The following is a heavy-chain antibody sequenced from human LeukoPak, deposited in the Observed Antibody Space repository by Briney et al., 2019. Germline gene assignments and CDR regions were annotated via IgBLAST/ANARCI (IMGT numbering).Heavy chain of an antibody. J-gene: IGHJ5*02. V-gene: IGHV3-7*01. CDR3: ARKRIAARAYNWFDP. D-gene: IGHD6-6*01. CDR2: IKQDGSEK. CDR1: GFTFSSYW. Sequence: GGSLRLSCAASGFTFSSYWMSWVRQAPGKGLEWVANIKQDGSEKYYVDSVKGRFTISRDNAKNSLYPQMNSLRAEDTAVYYCARKRIAARAYNWFDPWGQGTLVTVSS.